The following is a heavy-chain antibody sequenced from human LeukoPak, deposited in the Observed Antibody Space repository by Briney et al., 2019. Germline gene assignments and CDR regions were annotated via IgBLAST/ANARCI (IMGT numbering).Heavy chain of an antibody. Sequence: GGSLRLSCAASGFTFSSYWMHWVRQAPGKGLEWVSVTLHSESSTYYSDSVKGRFTISRDNSKNTLYLQMNNLGAEDAAVYYCAKGAWLDSWGQGTLVTVSS. CDR2: TLHSESST. CDR3: AKGAWLDS. CDR1: GFTFSSYW. V-gene: IGHV3-23*05. D-gene: IGHD4/OR15-4a*01. J-gene: IGHJ4*02.